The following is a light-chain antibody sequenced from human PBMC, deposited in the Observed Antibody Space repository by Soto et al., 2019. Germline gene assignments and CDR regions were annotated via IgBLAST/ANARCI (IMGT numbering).Light chain of an antibody. CDR3: SSYSGSDNFVV. CDR2: EVI. CDR1: SSDVGGYNF. J-gene: IGLJ2*01. V-gene: IGLV2-8*01. Sequence: QSALTQPPSASGSPGQSVTISCAGTSSDVGGYNFVSWYQQHPGKVPKLMIYEVIKRPSGVPDRFSGSKSGNTASLTVSGLHAEDEADYYCSSYSGSDNFVVFGGGTKVTV.